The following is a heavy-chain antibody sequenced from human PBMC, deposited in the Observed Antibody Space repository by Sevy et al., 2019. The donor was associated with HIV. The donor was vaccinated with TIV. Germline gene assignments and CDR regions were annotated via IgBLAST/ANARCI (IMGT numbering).Heavy chain of an antibody. CDR3: ARGRETYYDFWSGYLKPSYFDY. Sequence: SETLSLTCAVYGGSFSGYYWSWIRQPPGKGLEWIGEINHSGSTTYNPSLKSRLTISVDTAKNQLSLKLSSVTAADTAVYYCARGRETYYDFWSGYLKPSYFDYWGQGTLVTVSS. V-gene: IGHV4-34*01. CDR2: INHSGST. CDR1: GGSFSGYY. J-gene: IGHJ4*02. D-gene: IGHD3-3*01.